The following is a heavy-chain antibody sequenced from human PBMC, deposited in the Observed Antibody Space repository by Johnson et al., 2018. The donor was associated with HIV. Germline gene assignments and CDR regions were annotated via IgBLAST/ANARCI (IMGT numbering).Heavy chain of an antibody. D-gene: IGHD6-13*01. J-gene: IGHJ3*01. CDR1: GFTFDDYV. CDR2: IYSGGRT. V-gene: IGHV3-66*01. CDR3: GRGMAAAN. Sequence: VQLVESGGGLVQPGWSLRLSCAASGFTFDDYVMHWVRQAPGKGLEWVSGIYSGGRTYYADSVRGRFTISRDNSKNTLYLQMNSLTVDETAIYYRGRGMAAANWGQGTMVTVSS.